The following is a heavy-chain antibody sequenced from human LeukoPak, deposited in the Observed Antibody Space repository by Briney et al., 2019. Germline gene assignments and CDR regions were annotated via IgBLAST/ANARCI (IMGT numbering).Heavy chain of an antibody. Sequence: SSETLSLTCAVYGGSFSGYYWSWIRQPPGKGLEWIGEINHSGSTNYNPSLKSRVTISVDTSKNQFSLKLSSVTAADTAVCYCARGSYGYYYGMDVWGKGTTVTVSS. CDR1: GGSFSGYY. CDR2: INHSGST. D-gene: IGHD5-18*01. J-gene: IGHJ6*04. CDR3: ARGSYGYYYGMDV. V-gene: IGHV4-34*01.